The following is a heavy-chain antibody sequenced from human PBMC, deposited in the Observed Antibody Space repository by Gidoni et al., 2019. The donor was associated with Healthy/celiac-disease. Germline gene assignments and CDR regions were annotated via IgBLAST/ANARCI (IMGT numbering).Heavy chain of an antibody. V-gene: IGHV3-9*01. CDR2: MSWDKSSI. J-gene: IGHJ5*02. CDR3: AKSADGSGIDDWFDP. CDR1: GFTFDDYA. Sequence: EVQLVESGVGLVQPDRFLRLSCEASGFTFDDYAMPWIRQAPGKGLEWVSGMSWDKSSIGYADSVNGRFTISRDNAKNSLYLQMNSLRAEDTALYYCAKSADGSGIDDWFDPWGQGTLVTVSS. D-gene: IGHD3-10*01.